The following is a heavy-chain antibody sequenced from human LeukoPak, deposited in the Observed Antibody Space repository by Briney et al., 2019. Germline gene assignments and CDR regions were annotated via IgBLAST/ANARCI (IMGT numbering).Heavy chain of an antibody. CDR1: GFTFSSYA. Sequence: VGSLRLSCAASGFTFSSYAMSWVRQAPGKGLEWVSAISGSGGSTYYADSVKGRFTISRDNSKNTMYLQMNSLRAEDTAVYYCAKGGLRFLELVDYWGQGTLVTVSS. CDR2: ISGSGGST. D-gene: IGHD3-3*01. V-gene: IGHV3-23*01. J-gene: IGHJ4*02. CDR3: AKGGLRFLELVDY.